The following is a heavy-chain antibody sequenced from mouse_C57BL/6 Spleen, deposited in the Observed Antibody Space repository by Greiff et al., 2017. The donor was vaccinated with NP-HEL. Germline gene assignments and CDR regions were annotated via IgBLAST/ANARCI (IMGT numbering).Heavy chain of an antibody. Sequence: VQLQQSGAELVRPGASVKLSCTASGFNIKDDYMHWVKQRPEQGLEWIGWIDPENGDTEYASKFQGKATITADTSSNTAYLQLSSLTSEDTAVYYCTTRLTGTHWYFDVWGTGTTVTVSS. CDR3: TTRLTGTHWYFDV. J-gene: IGHJ1*03. D-gene: IGHD4-1*01. CDR1: GFNIKDDY. V-gene: IGHV14-4*01. CDR2: IDPENGDT.